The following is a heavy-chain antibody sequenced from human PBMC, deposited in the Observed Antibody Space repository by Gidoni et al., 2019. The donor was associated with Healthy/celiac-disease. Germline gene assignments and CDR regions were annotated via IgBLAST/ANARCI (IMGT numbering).Heavy chain of an antibody. Sequence: EVQLLESGGGWVQPGGSLRLSCAASGFTFRSYAMSWVRQAPGKGLEWVSSISGSGGSTYYADSVKGRFTISRDNSKNTLYLQMNSLRAEDTAVYYCAKDRGYYDSSGYYSDAFDIWGQGTMVTVSS. V-gene: IGHV3-23*01. CDR2: ISGSGGST. D-gene: IGHD3-22*01. J-gene: IGHJ3*02. CDR1: GFTFRSYA. CDR3: AKDRGYYDSSGYYSDAFDI.